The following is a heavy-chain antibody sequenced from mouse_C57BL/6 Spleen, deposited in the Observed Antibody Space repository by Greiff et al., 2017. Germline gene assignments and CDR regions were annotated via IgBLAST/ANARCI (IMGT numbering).Heavy chain of an antibody. CDR2: INPYNGGT. CDR1: GYTFTDYY. D-gene: IGHD2-10*02. J-gene: IGHJ2*01. CDR3: ARRGYGNYAYFDY. V-gene: IGHV1-19*01. Sequence: EVKLQQSGPVLVKPGASVKMSCKASGYTFTDYYMNWVKQSHGKSLEWIGVINPYNGGTSYNQKFKGKATLTVDKSSSTAYMELNSLTSEDSAVYYCARRGYGNYAYFDYWGQGTTLTVSS.